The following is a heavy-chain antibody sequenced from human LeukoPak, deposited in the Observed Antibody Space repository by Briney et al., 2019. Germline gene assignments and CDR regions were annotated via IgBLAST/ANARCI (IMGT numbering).Heavy chain of an antibody. CDR1: GYTFTSYG. Sequence: ASVKVSCKASGYTFTSYGISWVRQAPGQGLEWMGWISAYNGNTNYAQKLQGRVTMTTDTSTSTAYMELRSLRSDDTAVYYCVREKPYSYGYQHFDYWGQGTLVTVSS. CDR2: ISAYNGNT. D-gene: IGHD5-18*01. CDR3: VREKPYSYGYQHFDY. V-gene: IGHV1-18*01. J-gene: IGHJ4*02.